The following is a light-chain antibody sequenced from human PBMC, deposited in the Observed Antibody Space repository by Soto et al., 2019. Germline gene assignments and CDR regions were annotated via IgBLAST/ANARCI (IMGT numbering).Light chain of an antibody. V-gene: IGKV3D-20*01. Sequence: EVVLTQSPATLSLSPGESATLSCRARQHVPNGQLAWYHQRKPGLPPRLLIHDSFNRATGISDRFRGSGYGTDFTLTIDSLETEDFGIYYCLHYARTLQTFGPGTTVD. CDR3: LHYARTLQT. CDR2: DSF. J-gene: IGKJ3*01. CDR1: QHVPNGQ.